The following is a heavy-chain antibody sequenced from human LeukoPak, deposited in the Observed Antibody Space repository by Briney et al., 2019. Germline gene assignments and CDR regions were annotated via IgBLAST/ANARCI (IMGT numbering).Heavy chain of an antibody. CDR2: ISYDGSNK. CDR3: ARGITMIVVVPGY. CDR1: GFTFSSYG. J-gene: IGHJ4*02. V-gene: IGHV3-30*03. D-gene: IGHD3-22*01. Sequence: GGSLRRSCAASGFTFSSYGMHWVRQAPGKGLEWVAVISYDGSNKYYADSVKGRFTISRDNSKNTLYLQMNSLRAEDTAVYYCARGITMIVVVPGYWGQGTLVTVSS.